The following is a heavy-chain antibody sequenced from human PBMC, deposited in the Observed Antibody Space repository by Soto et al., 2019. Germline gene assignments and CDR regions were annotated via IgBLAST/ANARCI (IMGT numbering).Heavy chain of an antibody. Sequence: EVQLLDSGGVLVQPGGSLRLSCTTSGFIFSNYAMNWVRQAPGQGLERVSVISDNGGSTYYADSVKGRFTITRDYSKTTIYLHMNSLRPEDTAVYYCARGRKYSGPTTCFQYFDYWGQGTRVTVSS. CDR2: ISDNGGST. V-gene: IGHV3-23*01. CDR3: ARGRKYSGPTTCFQYFDY. CDR1: GFIFSNYA. J-gene: IGHJ4*02. D-gene: IGHD5-12*01.